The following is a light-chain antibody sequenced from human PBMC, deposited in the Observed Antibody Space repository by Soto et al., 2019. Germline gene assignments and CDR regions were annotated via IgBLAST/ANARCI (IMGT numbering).Light chain of an antibody. Sequence: DIPMTQSPSTLSASLGDRVTTTGRASQSISSWLAWYQQKPGKAPKLLIYDASSLESGVPSRFSGSGSGTEFTLTISSLQPDDFATYYCQQYNSYSPWTFGQGTNVDI. CDR3: QQYNSYSPWT. CDR2: DAS. CDR1: QSISSW. V-gene: IGKV1-5*01. J-gene: IGKJ1*01.